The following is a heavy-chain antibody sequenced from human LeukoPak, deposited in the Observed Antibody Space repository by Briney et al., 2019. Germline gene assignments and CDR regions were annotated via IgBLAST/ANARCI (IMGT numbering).Heavy chain of an antibody. CDR3: ARPTTVTTLGAFDI. Sequence: ASVKVSCKASGYTFTSHGISWVRQAPGQGLEWMGWISAYNGNTNYAQKLQGRVTMTTDTSTSTAYMELRSLRSDDTAVYYCARPTTVTTLGAFDIWGQGTMVTVSS. J-gene: IGHJ3*02. D-gene: IGHD4-17*01. CDR2: ISAYNGNT. CDR1: GYTFTSHG. V-gene: IGHV1-18*01.